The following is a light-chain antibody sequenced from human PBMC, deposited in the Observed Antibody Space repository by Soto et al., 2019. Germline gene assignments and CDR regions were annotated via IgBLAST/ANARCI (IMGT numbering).Light chain of an antibody. CDR3: AAWDDSLSVGI. J-gene: IGLJ2*01. V-gene: IGLV1-47*02. CDR2: SNN. Sequence: QLVLTQPPSASGTPGQRVTISCSGSSSNIGSNYVYWYQQLPGTAPKLLIYSNNQRPSGVPDRFSGSKSGTSASLAISGLRSEDEADYYCAAWDDSLSVGIFGGGTKLTVL. CDR1: SSNIGSNY.